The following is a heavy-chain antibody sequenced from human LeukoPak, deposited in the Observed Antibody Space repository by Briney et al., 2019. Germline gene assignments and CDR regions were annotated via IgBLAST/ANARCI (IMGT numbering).Heavy chain of an antibody. D-gene: IGHD2-8*01. CDR1: GDSKSRFY. CDR2: IYYCGGT. CDR3: ARQPSNGPQSLDS. J-gene: IGHJ4*02. V-gene: IGHV4-59*08. Sequence: SETLTLTCTVSGDSKSRFYYSLLRQPPGKGLEWIGYIYYCGGTKYNPSLKSRVTISVDTSKSQFSLRLSSVTAADTATYYCARQPSNGPQSLDSWGQGTLVTVSS.